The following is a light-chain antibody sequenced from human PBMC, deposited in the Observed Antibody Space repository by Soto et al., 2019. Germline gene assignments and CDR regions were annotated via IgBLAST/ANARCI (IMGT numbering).Light chain of an antibody. V-gene: IGLV7-43*01. J-gene: IGLJ2*01. CDR2: ITS. Sequence: QAVVTQEPSLTVSPGGTVTLTCASSTGAVTSGYDPNWFQQKPGQAPRSLIYITSNKHSWTPSRFSGSLLGGKAVLTLSGVQPEDEAEPYCLLYYGGAHGVFGGGTKLPFL. CDR1: TGAVTSGYD. CDR3: LLYYGGAHGV.